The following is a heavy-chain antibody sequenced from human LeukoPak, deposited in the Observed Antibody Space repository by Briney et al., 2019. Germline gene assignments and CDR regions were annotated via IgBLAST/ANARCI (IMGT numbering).Heavy chain of an antibody. CDR3: AREEDSSGWYLVFDY. CDR2: IYTSGST. V-gene: IGHV4-4*07. J-gene: IGHJ4*02. CDR1: GGSISSYY. Sequence: SETLSLTCTVSGGSISSYYWSWIRQPAGKGLEWIGRIYTSGSTNYNPSLKSRVTMSVDTSKNQFSLKLSSVTAADTAVYYCAREEDSSGWYLVFDYWGQGTLVTVSS. D-gene: IGHD6-19*01.